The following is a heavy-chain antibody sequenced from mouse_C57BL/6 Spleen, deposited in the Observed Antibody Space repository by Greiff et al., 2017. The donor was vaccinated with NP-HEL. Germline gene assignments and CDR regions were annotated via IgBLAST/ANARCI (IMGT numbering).Heavy chain of an antibody. CDR3: AVTGTFDY. V-gene: IGHV1-59*01. CDR1: GYTFTSYW. CDR2: IDPSDSYT. J-gene: IGHJ2*01. Sequence: QVQLQQPGAELVRPGTSVKLSCKASGYTFTSYWMHWVKQRPGQGLEWIGVIDPSDSYTNYNQKFKGKATLTVDTSSSTAYMQLSSLTSEDSAVYYCAVTGTFDYWGQGTTLTVSS. D-gene: IGHD4-1*01.